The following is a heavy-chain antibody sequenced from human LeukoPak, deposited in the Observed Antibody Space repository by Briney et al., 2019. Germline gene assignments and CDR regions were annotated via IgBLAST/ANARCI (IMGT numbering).Heavy chain of an antibody. CDR1: GFTFSSYG. V-gene: IGHV3-30*02. J-gene: IGHJ4*02. Sequence: GGSLRLSCAASGFTFSSYGMHWVRQAPGKGLEWVAFIRYDGSNKYYADSVKGRFTISRDNSKNTLYLQMNSLRAEDTAVYYCAKVREYQLPFLDYWGQGTLVTVSS. D-gene: IGHD2-2*01. CDR2: IRYDGSNK. CDR3: AKVREYQLPFLDY.